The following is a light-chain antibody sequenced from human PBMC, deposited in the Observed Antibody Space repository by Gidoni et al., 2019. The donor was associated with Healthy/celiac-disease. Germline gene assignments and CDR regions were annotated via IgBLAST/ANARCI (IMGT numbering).Light chain of an antibody. J-gene: IGKJ4*01. CDR1: QSVSSY. CDR2: DAS. Sequence: EIVLPQSPATLSLSPGERATLSCRASQSVSSYLAWYQQKPGQAPRLLIYDASNRAPGIPARFSGSGSGTDFTLTISSLEPEDFAVYYCQQRSNWPSFGGGTKVEIK. V-gene: IGKV3-11*01. CDR3: QQRSNWPS.